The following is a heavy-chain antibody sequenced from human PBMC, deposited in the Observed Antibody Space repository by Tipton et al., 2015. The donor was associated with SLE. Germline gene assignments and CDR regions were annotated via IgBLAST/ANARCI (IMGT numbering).Heavy chain of an antibody. J-gene: IGHJ4*02. CDR3: ARGVQQLGRFDY. CDR2: VSYSGST. V-gene: IGHV4-59*08. CDR1: GGSINVYY. D-gene: IGHD6-13*01. Sequence: TLSLTCSVSGGSINVYYWSWVRQPPGKGLEWIGYVSYSGSTNYNPSLQSRVTISADTSKNQFSLKLNSVTAADTAVYYCARGVQQLGRFDYWGQGTLVTVSS.